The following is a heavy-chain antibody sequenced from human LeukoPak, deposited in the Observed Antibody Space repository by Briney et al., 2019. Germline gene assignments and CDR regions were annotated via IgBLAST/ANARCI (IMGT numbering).Heavy chain of an antibody. CDR3: AREGSSSGWYGYYGMDV. J-gene: IGHJ6*02. CDR1: GFTFSSYA. D-gene: IGHD6-19*01. Sequence: GGSLRLSCAASGFTFSSYAMHWARQAPGKGLEWVAVISYDGSNKYYADSVKGRFTISRDNSKNTLYLQMNSLRAEDTAVYYCAREGSSSGWYGYYGMDVWGQGTTVTVSS. CDR2: ISYDGSNK. V-gene: IGHV3-30-3*01.